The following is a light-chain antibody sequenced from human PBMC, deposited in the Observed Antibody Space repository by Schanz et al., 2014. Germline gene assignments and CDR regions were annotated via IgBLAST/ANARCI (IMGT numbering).Light chain of an antibody. J-gene: IGLJ3*02. Sequence: SSELTQPPSVSVPSGKTAIITCGGQDIGSKSVHWYRQTPGQAPVVVIYDDSDRPSEIPERFSGSNSGNTATLSIRGVEAGDEADYYCQVWDNSREVFGGGTKLTVL. V-gene: IGLV3-21*03. CDR3: QVWDNSREV. CDR1: DIGSKS. CDR2: DDS.